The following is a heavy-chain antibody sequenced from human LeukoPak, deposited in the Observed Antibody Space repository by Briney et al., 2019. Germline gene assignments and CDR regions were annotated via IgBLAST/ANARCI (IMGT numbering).Heavy chain of an antibody. CDR2: IFYSGST. J-gene: IGHJ2*01. CDR3: ARVYYSNSYDYWYFDL. D-gene: IGHD6-13*01. CDR1: GGSISSYY. Sequence: SETLSLTCTVSGGSISSYYWSWIRQPPGKGLEWMGYIFYSGSTNYNPSLKSRVTISVDTSKNQFSLKLSSVTAADTAVYYCARVYYSNSYDYWYFDLWGRGTLVTVSS. V-gene: IGHV4-59*01.